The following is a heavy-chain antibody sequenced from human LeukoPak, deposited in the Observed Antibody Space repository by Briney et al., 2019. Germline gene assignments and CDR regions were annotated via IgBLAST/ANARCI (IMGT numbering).Heavy chain of an antibody. CDR2: ISSSSSYI. CDR1: GFTFTSYS. Sequence: GGSLRLSCAASGFTFTSYSINWVRQAPGKELEWVSTISSSSSYIYYADSVKGRFTISRDNAKNSLYLQMNSLRAEDTAVYYCARDLSEYSSGFDPWGQGTLVTVSS. V-gene: IGHV3-21*01. CDR3: ARDLSEYSSGFDP. J-gene: IGHJ5*02. D-gene: IGHD6-6*01.